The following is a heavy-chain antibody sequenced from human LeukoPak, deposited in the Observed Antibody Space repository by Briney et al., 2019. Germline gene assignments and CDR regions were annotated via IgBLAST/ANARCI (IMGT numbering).Heavy chain of an antibody. V-gene: IGHV1-46*01. J-gene: IGHJ4*02. CDR3: AGLRITMVRGVRLYPDY. CDR2: INPSGGST. CDR1: GYTFTSYY. Sequence: ASVKVSCKASGYTFTSYYMHWVRQAPGQGLEWMGIINPSGGSTSYAQKFQGRVTMTRDTSTSTVYMELSSLRSEDTAVYYCAGLRITMVRGVRLYPDYWGQGALVTVSS. D-gene: IGHD3-10*01.